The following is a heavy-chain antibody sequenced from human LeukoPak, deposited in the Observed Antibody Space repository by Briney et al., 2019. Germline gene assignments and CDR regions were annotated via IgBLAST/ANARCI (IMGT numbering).Heavy chain of an antibody. Sequence: GGSLRLSCVASGFTFSGYWMHWVRQPPGKGLVWVSVIYSGGSTYYADSVKGRFTISRDNSKNTLYLQMNSLRAEDTAVYYCARGEEYWGQGTLVTVSS. CDR2: IYSGGST. V-gene: IGHV3-66*01. CDR3: ARGEEY. J-gene: IGHJ4*02. CDR1: GFTFSGYW.